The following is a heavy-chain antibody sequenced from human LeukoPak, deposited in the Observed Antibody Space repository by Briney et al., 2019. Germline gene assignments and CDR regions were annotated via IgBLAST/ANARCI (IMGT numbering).Heavy chain of an antibody. CDR3: AKVPRDGYPYYFDY. D-gene: IGHD5-24*01. V-gene: IGHV3-23*01. CDR1: GFTFSSCA. J-gene: IGHJ4*02. Sequence: GGSLRLSCAASGFTFSSCAMSWVRQAPGKGLEWVSAISGSGGSTYYADSVKGRFTISRDNSKNTLYLQMNSLRAEDTAVYYRAKVPRDGYPYYFDYWGQGTLVTVSS. CDR2: ISGSGGST.